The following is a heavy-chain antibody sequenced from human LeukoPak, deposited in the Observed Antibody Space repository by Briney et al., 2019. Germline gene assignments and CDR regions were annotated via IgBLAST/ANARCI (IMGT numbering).Heavy chain of an antibody. J-gene: IGHJ4*02. Sequence: ASVKVSCKASGYTFTSYGISWVRQAPGQGLEWMGWINTNTGNPTYAQGFTGRFVFSVDTSVSTAYLQISSLKAEDTAVYYCARGRSNYYGSGSSNDYWGQGTLVTVSS. CDR1: GYTFTSYG. V-gene: IGHV7-4-1*02. D-gene: IGHD3-10*01. CDR2: INTNTGNP. CDR3: ARGRSNYYGSGSSNDY.